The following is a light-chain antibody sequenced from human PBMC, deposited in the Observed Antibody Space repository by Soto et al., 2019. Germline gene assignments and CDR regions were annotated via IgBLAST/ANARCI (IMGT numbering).Light chain of an antibody. CDR2: GTS. Sequence: EIVLTQSPGTLSLSPGERVTLSCRASQTVASNFLAWYQQKPGQAPRLLIYGTSSRAAAIPDRFSGSGSGTDFTLSISRLAREDVAVYYCQLYGGAPRTFGQGTKVEIK. CDR3: QLYGGAPRT. V-gene: IGKV3-20*01. CDR1: QTVASNF. J-gene: IGKJ1*01.